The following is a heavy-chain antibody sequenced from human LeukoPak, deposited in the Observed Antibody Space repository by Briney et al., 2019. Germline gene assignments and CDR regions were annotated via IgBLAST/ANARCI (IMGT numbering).Heavy chain of an antibody. CDR1: GFTFSNYN. CDR3: AREYAQNAFDI. J-gene: IGHJ3*02. Sequence: SGGSLRLSCAVSGFTFSNYNMNWVRQAPGKGLEWVAVIWYDGSDKYYADSVKGRFTISRDNSKNTLFLQMNNLRAEDTAVYYCAREYAQNAFDIWGQGTMVTVSS. V-gene: IGHV3-33*01. D-gene: IGHD2-2*01. CDR2: IWYDGSDK.